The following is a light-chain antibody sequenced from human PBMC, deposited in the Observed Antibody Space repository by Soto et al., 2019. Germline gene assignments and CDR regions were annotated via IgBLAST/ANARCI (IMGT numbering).Light chain of an antibody. CDR2: DVS. V-gene: IGLV2-11*01. J-gene: IGLJ2*01. CDR3: CSYAGNYTLL. Sequence: QSVLTQPRSVSGSPGQSVTISCTGTSGDVGGYNYVSWYQQHPGKAPKLMIYDVSKRPSGVPDRFSGSKSGNTASVAISGLQAEDEADYYCCSYAGNYTLLFGGGTKLTVL. CDR1: SGDVGGYNY.